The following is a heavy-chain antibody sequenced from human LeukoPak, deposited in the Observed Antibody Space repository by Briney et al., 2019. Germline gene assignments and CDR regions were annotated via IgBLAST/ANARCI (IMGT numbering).Heavy chain of an antibody. Sequence: ASVKVSCKASGYTFTGYYMHWVRQAPGQGLEWMGWINPNSGGTNYAQKFQGRVTMTRDTSISTAYMELSRLRSDDTAVYYCARDQGSSWYRFDPWGQGTLVTVSS. J-gene: IGHJ5*02. V-gene: IGHV1-2*02. D-gene: IGHD6-13*01. CDR1: GYTFTGYY. CDR3: ARDQGSSWYRFDP. CDR2: INPNSGGT.